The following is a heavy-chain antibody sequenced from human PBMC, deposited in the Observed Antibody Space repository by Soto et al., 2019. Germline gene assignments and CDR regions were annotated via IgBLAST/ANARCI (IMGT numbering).Heavy chain of an antibody. J-gene: IGHJ5*02. CDR1: GFTFSSYS. CDR3: ARALTYYDILTGPPNYNWFDP. Sequence: GGSLRLSCAASGFTFSSYSMNWVRQAPGKGLEWVSSISSSSSYIYYADSVKGRFTISRDNAKNSLYLQMNSLRAEDTAVYYCARALTYYDILTGPPNYNWFDPWGQGTLVTVSS. CDR2: ISSSSSYI. D-gene: IGHD3-9*01. V-gene: IGHV3-21*01.